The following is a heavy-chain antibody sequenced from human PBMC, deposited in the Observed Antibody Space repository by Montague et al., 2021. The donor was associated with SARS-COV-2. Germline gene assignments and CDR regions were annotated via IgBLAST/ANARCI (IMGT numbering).Heavy chain of an antibody. J-gene: IGHJ4*02. D-gene: IGHD4-11*01. CDR3: ARDAYSNYGEGNYFDY. CDR2: ISTSSSYI. Sequence: SLRLSCAVSGFTFSSYFMNWVRQAPGKGLEWVSSISTSSSYIYYADSVKGRFTISRDNAKNSLYLQMNSLRAEDTAVYYCARDAYSNYGEGNYFDYWGQGTLVTVSS. V-gene: IGHV3-21*01. CDR1: GFTFSSYF.